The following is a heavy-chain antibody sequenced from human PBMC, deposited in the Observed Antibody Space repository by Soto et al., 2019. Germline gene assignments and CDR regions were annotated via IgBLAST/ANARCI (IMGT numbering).Heavy chain of an antibody. D-gene: IGHD2-2*01. V-gene: IGHV5-51*01. CDR2: IYPGDSDT. J-gene: IGHJ6*02. Sequence: GESLKISCKGSGYSFTSYWIGWVRQMPGKGLEWMGIIYPGDSDTRYSPSFQGQVTISADKSISTAYLQWSSLKASDTAMYYCARHGCSSTSCYDNYYYYGMDVWGQGTTVTVSS. CDR3: ARHGCSSTSCYDNYYYYGMDV. CDR1: GYSFTSYW.